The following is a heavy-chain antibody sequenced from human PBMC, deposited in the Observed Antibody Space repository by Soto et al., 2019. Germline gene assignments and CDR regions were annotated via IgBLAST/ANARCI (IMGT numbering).Heavy chain of an antibody. CDR1: GFTFSSYS. CDR3: ARDPQYLTAMVGGWFDP. V-gene: IGHV3-48*02. Sequence: GGSLRLSCAASGFTFSSYSMNWVRQAPGKGLEWVSYISSSSSTIYYADSVKGRFTISRDNAKNSLYLQMNSLRDEDTAVYYCARDPQYLTAMVGGWFDPWGQGTLVTVSS. J-gene: IGHJ5*02. CDR2: ISSSSSTI. D-gene: IGHD5-18*01.